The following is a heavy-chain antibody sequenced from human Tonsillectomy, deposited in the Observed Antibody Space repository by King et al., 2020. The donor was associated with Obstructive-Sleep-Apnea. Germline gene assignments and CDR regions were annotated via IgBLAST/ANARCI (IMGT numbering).Heavy chain of an antibody. D-gene: IGHD1-1*01. Sequence: VQLQQWGAGLLKPSETLSLTCAVYGGSFSGDYWTWIRQPPGKGLEWIGEINHSGSTNYNPSLKSRVTISVDTSKKQFSLKLSSVTAADTAVYYCARGVKGQRTRGDYYTYSGMDVWGQGTTVTVSS. CDR3: ARGVKGQRTRGDYYTYSGMDV. CDR2: INHSGST. V-gene: IGHV4-34*01. CDR1: GGSFSGDY. J-gene: IGHJ6*02.